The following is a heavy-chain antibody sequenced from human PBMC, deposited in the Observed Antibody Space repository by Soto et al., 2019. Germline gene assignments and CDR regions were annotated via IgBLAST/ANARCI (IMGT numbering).Heavy chain of an antibody. CDR1: GFTFSSYG. J-gene: IGHJ6*02. CDR3: AKVVDGYYYCAMDV. CDR2: ISYDGSNK. Sequence: GGSLRLSCAASGFTFSSYGMHWVRQAPGKGLEWVAVISYDGSNKFYADSVKGRFTISRDNSKNTLYLQMNSLRPEDTAVYYCAKVVDGYYYCAMDVWGQGTTVTVSS. V-gene: IGHV3-30*18.